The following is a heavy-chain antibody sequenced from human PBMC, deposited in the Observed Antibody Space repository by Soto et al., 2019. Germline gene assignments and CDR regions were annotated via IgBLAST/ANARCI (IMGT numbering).Heavy chain of an antibody. D-gene: IGHD6-19*01. V-gene: IGHV4-4*07. J-gene: IGHJ4*02. Sequence: SETLSLTCTVSGDTITSFSWNWIRQSAGKGLEWIGRISTTGNTHYNPDTSKNQFSLQLNSVTPEDTAVYYCARNPSGWYGGFDYWGQGTLVTVSS. CDR1: GDTITSFS. CDR3: ARNPSGWYGGFDY. CDR2: ISTTGNT.